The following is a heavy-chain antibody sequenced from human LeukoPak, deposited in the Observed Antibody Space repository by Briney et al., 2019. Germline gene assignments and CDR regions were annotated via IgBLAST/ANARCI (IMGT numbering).Heavy chain of an antibody. CDR1: GYTITGYY. V-gene: IGHV1-18*04. Sequence: ASVNVSCKAFGYTITGYYIHWVRQAPGQGLEWMGWISPYNGNTNYAQKLQGRVTMTTNTSTSTAYMELRSLRSDDTAVYYCARPDYGGNRGAFDIWGQGTMVTVSS. CDR3: ARPDYGGNRGAFDI. CDR2: ISPYNGNT. J-gene: IGHJ3*02. D-gene: IGHD4-23*01.